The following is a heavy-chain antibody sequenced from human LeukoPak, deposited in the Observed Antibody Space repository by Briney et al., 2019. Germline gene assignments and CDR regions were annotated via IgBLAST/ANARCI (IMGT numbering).Heavy chain of an antibody. D-gene: IGHD3-16*01. CDR2: ISYDGSNE. CDR3: ARAGELRYMDV. J-gene: IGHJ6*03. Sequence: GGSLRLSCAASGFTFSSYVMHWVRQAPGKGLEWVAIISYDGSNEYYADSLKGRFTISRDNAKNSLFLQMSSPRADDTAIYYCARAGELRYMDVWGKGTAVTVSS. V-gene: IGHV3-30*04. CDR1: GFTFSSYV.